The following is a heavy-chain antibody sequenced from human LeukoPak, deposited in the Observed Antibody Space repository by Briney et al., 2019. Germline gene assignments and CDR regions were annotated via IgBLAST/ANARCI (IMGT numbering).Heavy chain of an antibody. V-gene: IGHV4-39*01. CDR1: GGSISSSNYY. CDR2: IHYSGST. J-gene: IGHJ5*02. Sequence: NPSETLSLTCTVYGGSISSSNYYWGWIRQPPGKGLEWMVSIHYSGSTYNNPSLKSRVTMSVDTSKSQFSLKLSSVTAAHTAVYYWASFSWGSGSYNQEAIWSWFDPWGQGTLVTVSS. CDR3: ASFSWGSGSYNQEAIWSWFDP. D-gene: IGHD3-10*01.